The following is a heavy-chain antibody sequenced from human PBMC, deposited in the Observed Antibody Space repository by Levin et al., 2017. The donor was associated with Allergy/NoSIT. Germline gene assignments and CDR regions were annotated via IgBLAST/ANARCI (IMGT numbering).Heavy chain of an antibody. V-gene: IGHV3-23*01. D-gene: IGHD6-19*01. J-gene: IGHJ4*02. CDR3: AKDSRSSGGWDLDY. Sequence: PGGSLRLSCAASGFTLTSYSMSWVRQAPGKGLEWVSTIGGSDGRTYYRDSVKGRFTVSRDTSKNTLYLQMNSLRGEDTAVYYCAKDSRSSGGWDLDYWGQGTLVTVSS. CDR2: IGGSDGRT. CDR1: GFTLTSYS.